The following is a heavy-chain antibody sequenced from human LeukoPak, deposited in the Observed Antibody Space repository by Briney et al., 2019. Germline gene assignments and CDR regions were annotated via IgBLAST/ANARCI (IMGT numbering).Heavy chain of an antibody. CDR2: IKKDGTTK. D-gene: IGHD4-17*01. Sequence: GGSLRLSCAASGFTFGSHWMGWVRQAPGKGLEWVANIKKDGTTKYYLDSVKGRFTVSRDNTENSLSLQMNSLSAEDTALYYCVRHGDYCLDWWGQGTLVTVSS. CDR3: VRHGDYCLDW. J-gene: IGHJ4*02. V-gene: IGHV3-7*01. CDR1: GFTFGSHW.